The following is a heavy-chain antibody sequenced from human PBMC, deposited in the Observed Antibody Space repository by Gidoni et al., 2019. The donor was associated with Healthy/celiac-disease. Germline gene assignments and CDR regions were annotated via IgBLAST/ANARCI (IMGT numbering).Heavy chain of an antibody. J-gene: IGHJ4*02. D-gene: IGHD2-21*01. CDR1: GFTFSSYA. Sequence: QVQLVESGGGVVPPGRSLSLSCAASGFTFSSYAMHWVRQAPGKGLEWVAVISYDGSNKYYADSVKGRFTISRDNSKNTLYLQMNSLRAEDTAVYYCARDHSGHTVVRNHLDYWGQGTLVTVSS. CDR2: ISYDGSNK. CDR3: ARDHSGHTVVRNHLDY. V-gene: IGHV3-30-3*01.